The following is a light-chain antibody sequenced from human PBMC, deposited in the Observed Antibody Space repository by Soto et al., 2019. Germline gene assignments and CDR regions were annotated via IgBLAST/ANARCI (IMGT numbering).Light chain of an antibody. Sequence: QSALTQPASVSGSPGQSITISCTGASSDVGSYNLVSWYQHHPGKVPKDMIYEGSKRPAGVSNRFSGSKSGNTASLTISGLQAEDEADYHCCSYAGSSTWVFGGGTKLTVL. CDR3: CSYAGSSTWV. CDR2: EGS. V-gene: IGLV2-23*01. CDR1: SSDVGSYNL. J-gene: IGLJ3*02.